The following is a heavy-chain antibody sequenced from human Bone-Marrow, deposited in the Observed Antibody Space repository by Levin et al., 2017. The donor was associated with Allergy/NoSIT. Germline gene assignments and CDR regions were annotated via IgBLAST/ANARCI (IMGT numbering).Heavy chain of an antibody. V-gene: IGHV3-9*01. CDR2: ISWNSDRM. CDR1: GFTLDGYA. CDR3: AKGRGPSIAAFDAFEM. D-gene: IGHD6-6*01. J-gene: IGHJ3*02. Sequence: AGGSLRLSCAASGFTLDGYAIHWVRQVPGKGLEWVSGISWNSDRMLYADSVRGRFAISRDNAKNSLYLQMSGLRIDYTALYYCAKGRGPSIAAFDAFEMWGQGTLVTVSS.